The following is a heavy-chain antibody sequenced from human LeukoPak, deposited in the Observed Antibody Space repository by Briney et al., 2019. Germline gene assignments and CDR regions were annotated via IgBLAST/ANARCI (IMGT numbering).Heavy chain of an antibody. CDR3: ARRLSGGSDY. CDR1: GFTFSDHY. Sequence: GGSLRLSCAASGFTFSDHYMDWVRQAPGKGLEWVGRSRNKANSYTTEYAASVKGRFTISRDDSKNSLYLQMNSLKTEDTAVYYCARRLSGGSDYWGQGTLLTVSS. J-gene: IGHJ4*02. D-gene: IGHD6-19*01. V-gene: IGHV3-72*01. CDR2: SRNKANSYTT.